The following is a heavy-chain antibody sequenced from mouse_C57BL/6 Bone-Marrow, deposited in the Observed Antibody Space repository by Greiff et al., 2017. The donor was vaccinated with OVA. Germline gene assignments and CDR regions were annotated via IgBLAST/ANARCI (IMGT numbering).Heavy chain of an antibody. Sequence: VQLQQSGAELARPGASVKLSCKASGYTFTSYGISWVKQRPGQGLEWIGEIYPRSGNTYYNEKFKGKATLTADKSSSTAYMELRSLTSEDSAVYFCARDYGHWYFDVWGTGTTVTVSS. CDR1: GYTFTSYG. D-gene: IGHD1-1*02. V-gene: IGHV1-81*01. J-gene: IGHJ1*03. CDR2: IYPRSGNT. CDR3: ARDYGHWYFDV.